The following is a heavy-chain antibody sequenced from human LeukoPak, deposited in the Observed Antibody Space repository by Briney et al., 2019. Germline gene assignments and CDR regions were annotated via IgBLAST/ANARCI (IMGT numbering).Heavy chain of an antibody. V-gene: IGHV1-69*05. J-gene: IGHJ6*03. CDR3: ARDRWEDGEGALEYYYYYMDV. CDR1: GGTFSSYA. Sequence: SVKVSCKASGGTFSSYAISWVRQAPGQGLEWMGGIIPIFGTANYAQKFQGRVTITTDESTSTAYMELSSLRSEDTAVYYCARDRWEDGEGALEYYYYYMDVWGKGTTVTVSS. D-gene: IGHD1-26*01. CDR2: IIPIFGTA.